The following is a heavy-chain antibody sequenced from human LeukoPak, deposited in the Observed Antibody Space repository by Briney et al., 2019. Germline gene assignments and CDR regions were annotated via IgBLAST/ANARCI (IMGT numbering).Heavy chain of an antibody. J-gene: IGHJ4*02. D-gene: IGHD6-19*01. CDR1: GFTFGGFA. V-gene: IGHV3-43*02. CDR3: AKDTGSGWDFDS. Sequence: GSLRLSCAASGFTFGGFAMHWVRQAPVRGLEWVSLVTGGGTTYYADSVRGRFTISRGNSKNSLYLQMNTLRTEDTAFYYCAKDTGSGWDFDSWGQGTLVTVSS. CDR2: VTGGGTT.